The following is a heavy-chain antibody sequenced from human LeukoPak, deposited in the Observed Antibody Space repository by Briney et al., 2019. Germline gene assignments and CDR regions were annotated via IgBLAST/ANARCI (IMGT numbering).Heavy chain of an antibody. CDR3: AKDGYQPTYYYDSSGYYPDY. CDR2: IWYDGSNK. Sequence: SGGSLRLSCAASGFTFSSYGMHWVRQAPGKGLEWVAVIWYDGSNKYYADSMKGRFTISRDNSKNTLYLQMNSLRAEDTAVYYCAKDGYQPTYYYDSSGYYPDYWGQGTLVTVSS. V-gene: IGHV3-33*06. J-gene: IGHJ4*02. D-gene: IGHD3-22*01. CDR1: GFTFSSYG.